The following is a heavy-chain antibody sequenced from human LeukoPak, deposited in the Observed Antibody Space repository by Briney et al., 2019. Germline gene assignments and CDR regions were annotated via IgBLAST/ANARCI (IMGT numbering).Heavy chain of an antibody. CDR1: GFILDDYA. J-gene: IGHJ4*02. D-gene: IGHD3/OR15-3a*01. V-gene: IGHV3-9*01. CDR3: VVGLSPPTG. CDR2: ISWNSGRI. Sequence: PGGSLTLFCAASGFILDDYAMHCPRQAPGKGLVRVSGISWNSGRIGYADSVKGRFNISRDNATNSLYLQMNSLRAEDTALYYCVVGLSPPTGWGQGTLVTVSS.